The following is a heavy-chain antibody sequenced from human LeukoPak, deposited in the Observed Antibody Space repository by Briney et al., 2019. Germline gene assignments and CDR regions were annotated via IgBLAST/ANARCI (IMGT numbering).Heavy chain of an antibody. D-gene: IGHD4-17*01. CDR2: IRYDGSNK. J-gene: IGHJ4*02. Sequence: GGSLRLSCAASGFTFSTYGMLWVRQAPGKGLEWVAFIRYDGSNKYYADSVKGRFTISRDNSKNTLYLQMNSLRAEDTAVYYCAKDQNFRTVTPGLSDYWGQGTLVTVSS. V-gene: IGHV3-30*02. CDR1: GFTFSTYG. CDR3: AKDQNFRTVTPGLSDY.